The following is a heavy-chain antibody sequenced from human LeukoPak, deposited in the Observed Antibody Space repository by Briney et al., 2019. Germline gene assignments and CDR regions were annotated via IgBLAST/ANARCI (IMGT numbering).Heavy chain of an antibody. CDR2: ISSSGGTI. D-gene: IGHD5-18*01. CDR3: AKDYRGYSYGSSFDY. J-gene: IGHJ4*02. CDR1: GFTFSSYE. V-gene: IGHV3-48*03. Sequence: PGGSLRLSCAASGFTFSSYEMNWVRQAPGKGLEWVSYISSSGGTIYYADSVKGRFTISRDNSKNSLYLQMNSLRTEDTALYYCAKDYRGYSYGSSFDYWGQGTLVTVSS.